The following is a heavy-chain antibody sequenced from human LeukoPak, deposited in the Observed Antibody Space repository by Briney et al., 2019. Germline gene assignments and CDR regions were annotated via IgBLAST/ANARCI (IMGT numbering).Heavy chain of an antibody. Sequence: PGGSLRLSCAASGFTFSSYAMSWVRQAPGKGLEWVSAISGSGGSTYYADSVKGRFTISRDNSKNTLNLQMNSLRAEDTAVYYCARDSEGIRIAAAGQDYWGQGTLVTVSS. V-gene: IGHV3-23*01. CDR3: ARDSEGIRIAAAGQDY. CDR2: ISGSGGST. D-gene: IGHD6-13*01. J-gene: IGHJ4*02. CDR1: GFTFSSYA.